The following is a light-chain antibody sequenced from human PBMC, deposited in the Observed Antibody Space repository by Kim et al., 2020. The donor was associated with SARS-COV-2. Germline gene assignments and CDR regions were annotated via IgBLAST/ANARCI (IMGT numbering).Light chain of an antibody. V-gene: IGLV3-19*01. CDR1: SLREYH. CDR2: GEN. Sequence: SSELTQDPTVSVALGQTVRITCQGDSLREYHASWYQQKPGQAPLLVIYGENRRPSGIPDRFSGTSSGNRASLTITGAQAEDEADYFCSSRDNTYNRLKFAGGTRVAVL. CDR3: SSRDNTYNRLK. J-gene: IGLJ2*01.